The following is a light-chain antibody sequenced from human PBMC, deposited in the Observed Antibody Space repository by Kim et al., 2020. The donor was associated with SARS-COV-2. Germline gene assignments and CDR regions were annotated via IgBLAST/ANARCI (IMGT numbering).Light chain of an antibody. V-gene: IGLV3-1*01. J-gene: IGLJ1*01. Sequence: VSPGQTASITCSGDKLRDRYTSWYQQKPGQSPVLVIYDDTKRPSGIPERFSGSNSGNTATLTIRGTQAMDEADYYCQAWDSSTFYVFGTGTKVTVL. CDR1: KLRDRY. CDR2: DDT. CDR3: QAWDSSTFYV.